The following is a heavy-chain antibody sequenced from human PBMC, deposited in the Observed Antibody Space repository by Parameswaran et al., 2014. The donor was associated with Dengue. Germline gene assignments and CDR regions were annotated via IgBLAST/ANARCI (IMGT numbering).Heavy chain of an antibody. Sequence: WVRQAPGQGLEWMGGIIPIFGTANYAQKFQGRVTITADESTSTAYMELSSLRSEDTAVYYCARDTLRPRGHFDYWGQGTLVTVSS. D-gene: IGHD3-16*01. V-gene: IGHV1-69*01. J-gene: IGHJ4*02. CDR3: ARDTLRPRGHFDY. CDR2: IIPIFGTA.